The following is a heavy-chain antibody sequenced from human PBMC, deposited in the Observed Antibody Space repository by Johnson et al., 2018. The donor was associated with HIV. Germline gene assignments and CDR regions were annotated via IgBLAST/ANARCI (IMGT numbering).Heavy chain of an antibody. CDR3: AKELVHTYYDDSSGYCAFDI. V-gene: IGHV3-20*04. J-gene: IGHJ3*02. CDR1: GFTFDDYG. CDR2: INSDGSST. Sequence: VQLVESGGGVVRPGGSLRLSCAASGFTFDDYGMSWVRQAPGKGLEWVSRINSDGSSTSYADSVKGRFTISRDNSKNTLYLQMNSLRAEDTAVYYCAKELVHTYYDDSSGYCAFDIWGQGTMVTVSS. D-gene: IGHD3-22*01.